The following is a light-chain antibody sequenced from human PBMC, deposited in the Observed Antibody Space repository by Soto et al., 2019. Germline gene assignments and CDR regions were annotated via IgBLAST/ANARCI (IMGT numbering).Light chain of an antibody. CDR3: QQYNTYPLT. CDR1: QSISTW. V-gene: IGKV1-5*03. CDR2: KAS. Sequence: EIQMTQSPSTLSASVGDRVTITCRASQSISTWLAWYQQKPGKAPKLLIYKASNLEGGVPSRFSGSGSGTEFNITISSLQPDDFATYYCQQYNTYPLTFGGGTTVEIK. J-gene: IGKJ4*01.